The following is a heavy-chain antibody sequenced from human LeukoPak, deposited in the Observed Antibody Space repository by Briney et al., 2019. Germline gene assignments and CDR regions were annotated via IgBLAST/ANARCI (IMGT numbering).Heavy chain of an antibody. V-gene: IGHV1-24*01. CDR2: FDPEDGET. J-gene: IGHJ3*02. CDR1: GYTLTELS. CDR3: ATASLYWDAFDI. Sequence: ASVKVSCKVSGYTLTELSTHWVRQAPGKGLEWMGGFDPEDGETIYAQKFQGRVTMTEDTSTDTAYMELSSLRSEDTAVYYCATASLYWDAFDIWGQGTMVTVSS. D-gene: IGHD2-8*02.